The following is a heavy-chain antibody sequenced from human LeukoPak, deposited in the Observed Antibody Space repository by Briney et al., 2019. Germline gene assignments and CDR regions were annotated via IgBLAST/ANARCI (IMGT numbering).Heavy chain of an antibody. V-gene: IGHV4-39*01. CDR3: ARQEVYCSSTSCYARGYSYGTFFDY. J-gene: IGHJ4*02. CDR1: GDSIISTTYF. Sequence: SETLSLTCTVSGDSIISTTYFWGYIRQTPGRGLEWIGSTFYSGNAYYNPSLKSRVTISVDTSKNQFSLKLSSVTAADTAVYYCARQEVYCSSTSCYARGYSYGTFFDYWGQGTLVTVSS. CDR2: TFYSGNA. D-gene: IGHD2-2*01.